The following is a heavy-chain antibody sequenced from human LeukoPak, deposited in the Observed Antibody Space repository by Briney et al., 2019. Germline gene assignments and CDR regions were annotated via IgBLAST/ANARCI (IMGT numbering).Heavy chain of an antibody. V-gene: IGHV6-1*01. Sequence: SQTLSLTCAISGDSVSSKYAAWNWIRQSPSRGLEWLGRTFYRSKWYNDYGTSVKSRITFKPDTSRNQCSLQLNSVTPEDTAVYYCAREGSDGYLFDYWGQGSLVIVSS. J-gene: IGHJ4*02. CDR1: GDSVSSKYAA. CDR3: AREGSDGYLFDY. CDR2: TFYRSKWYN. D-gene: IGHD3-16*01.